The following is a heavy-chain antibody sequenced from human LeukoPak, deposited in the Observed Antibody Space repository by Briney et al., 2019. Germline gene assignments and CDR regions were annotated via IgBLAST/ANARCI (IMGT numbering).Heavy chain of an antibody. CDR3: ARVGCDSGSYYDGGFCY. CDR1: GGSFSGYY. Sequence: SETLSLTCAVYGGSFSGYYWSWIRQPPGKGLEWIGEINHSGSTNYNPSLKSRVTISVDTSKNQFSLKLSSVTAADTAVYYCARVGCDSGSYYDGGFCYWGQGTLVTVSS. D-gene: IGHD1-26*01. CDR2: INHSGST. V-gene: IGHV4-34*01. J-gene: IGHJ4*02.